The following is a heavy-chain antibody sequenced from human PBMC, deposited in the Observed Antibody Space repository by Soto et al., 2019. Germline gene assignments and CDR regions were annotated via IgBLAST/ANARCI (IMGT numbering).Heavy chain of an antibody. CDR2: IHYTGST. D-gene: IGHD3-10*01. CDR1: GDSISSTGFY. CDR3: ARDHRSLGDYYGIDV. V-gene: IGHV4-31*03. Sequence: SETLSLTCSVSGDSISSTGFYWSWIRQHPGKALEWIEYIHYTGSTSYNPSLKSRLAISLDASKNQFSLSLSSVTSADTAVYYCARDHRSLGDYYGIDVWGQGTTVTVSS. J-gene: IGHJ6*02.